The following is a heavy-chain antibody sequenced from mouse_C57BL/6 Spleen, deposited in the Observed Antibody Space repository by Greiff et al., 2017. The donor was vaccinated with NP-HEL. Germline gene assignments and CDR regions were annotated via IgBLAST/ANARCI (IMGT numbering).Heavy chain of an antibody. CDR3: ASQGTYYGSISYYFDY. CDR2: IYPSDSET. CDR1: GYTFTSYW. V-gene: IGHV1-61*01. J-gene: IGHJ2*01. Sequence: QVQLQQPGAELVRPGSSVKLSCKASGYTFTSYWMDWVKQRPGQGLEWIGNIYPSDSETHYNQKFKDKATLTVDKSSSTAYMQLSSLTSEDSAVYYCASQGTYYGSISYYFDYWGQGTTLTVSS. D-gene: IGHD1-1*01.